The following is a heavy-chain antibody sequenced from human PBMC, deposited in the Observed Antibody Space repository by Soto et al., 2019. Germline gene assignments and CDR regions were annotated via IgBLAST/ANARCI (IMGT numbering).Heavy chain of an antibody. CDR2: ISGSGGST. Sequence: GGSLRLSCAASGFTFSTYAMSWVRQAPGKGLEWVSAISGSGGSTYYTNSVKGRFTISRDNSKNALSLQVNSLRAEDTAVYYCAKATQDIVTMSDTFDIWGQGTMVTVSS. D-gene: IGHD5-12*01. CDR3: AKATQDIVTMSDTFDI. J-gene: IGHJ3*02. CDR1: GFTFSTYA. V-gene: IGHV3-23*01.